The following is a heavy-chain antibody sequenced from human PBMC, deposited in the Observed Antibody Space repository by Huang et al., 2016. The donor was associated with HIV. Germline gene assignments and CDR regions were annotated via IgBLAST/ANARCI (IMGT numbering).Heavy chain of an antibody. CDR3: AKDIVATIGPDY. Sequence: QVQLVESGGGVVQPGRSLRLSCAAPGFTFSNYGMHWVRQAPGEGLDWVAVISYDGSNKYFADSVKGRFTISRDNSRNTVYLQMNSLRAEDTAVYYCAKDIVATIGPDYWGQGTLVTVSS. J-gene: IGHJ4*02. D-gene: IGHD5-12*01. CDR1: GFTFSNYG. CDR2: ISYDGSNK. V-gene: IGHV3-30*18.